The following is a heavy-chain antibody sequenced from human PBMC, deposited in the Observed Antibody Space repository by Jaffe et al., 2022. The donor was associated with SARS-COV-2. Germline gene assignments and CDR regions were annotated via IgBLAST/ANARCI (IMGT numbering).Heavy chain of an antibody. Sequence: QVQLQQWGAGLLKPSETLSLTCAVYGGSFSGYYWSWIRQPPGKGLEWIGEINHSGSTNYNPSLKSRVTISVDTSKNQFSLKLSSVTAADTAVYYCARAPGYCSSTSCPSPYYYYGMDVWGQGTTVTVSS. CDR1: GGSFSGYY. V-gene: IGHV4-34*01. CDR3: ARAPGYCSSTSCPSPYYYYGMDV. CDR2: INHSGST. J-gene: IGHJ6*02. D-gene: IGHD2-2*01.